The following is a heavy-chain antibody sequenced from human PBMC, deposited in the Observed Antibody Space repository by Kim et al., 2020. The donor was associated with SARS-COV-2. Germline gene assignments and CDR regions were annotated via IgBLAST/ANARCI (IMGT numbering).Heavy chain of an antibody. J-gene: IGHJ2*01. CDR3: AREWSRDAAPCYWYLDL. D-gene: IGHD2-15*01. CDR1: GFFSTYD. V-gene: IGHV3-13*04. CDR2: IGTGGDT. Sequence: GGSLRLSCTASGFFSTYDMHWVRQVPGRGLEWVSAIGTGGDTYYADSVKGRFTISRANAENSLYLQMNSLTAGETAIYYCAREWSRDAAPCYWYLDLWGRGTQATVSS.